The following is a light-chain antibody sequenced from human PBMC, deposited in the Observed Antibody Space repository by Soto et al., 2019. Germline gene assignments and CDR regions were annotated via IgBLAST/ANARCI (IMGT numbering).Light chain of an antibody. Sequence: QSALTQPASGSGSPGQSITISCTGTSSDVGGYNYVSWYQQDPGKAPKLMIYDVNNRPSGVSNRFSGSKSGNTASLTISGLQAEDEAYYYCSSYTSSSTLAVFGGGTKLTVL. V-gene: IGLV2-14*01. CDR3: SSYTSSSTLAV. CDR2: DVN. J-gene: IGLJ2*01. CDR1: SSDVGGYNY.